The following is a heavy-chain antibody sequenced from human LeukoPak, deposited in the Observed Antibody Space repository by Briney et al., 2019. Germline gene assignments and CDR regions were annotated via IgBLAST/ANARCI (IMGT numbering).Heavy chain of an antibody. CDR1: GFTFNSYA. V-gene: IGHV3-64*02. D-gene: IGHD6-19*01. CDR3: AKWAVAGKGGLDY. Sequence: GGSLRLSCSASGFTFNSYAMHWVRQAPGKGLEHVSAINSNGATTYYADSVRGRFTISRDNSKNTLYLQMGTLRAEDMAVYYCAKWAVAGKGGLDYWGQGILVTISS. J-gene: IGHJ4*02. CDR2: INSNGATT.